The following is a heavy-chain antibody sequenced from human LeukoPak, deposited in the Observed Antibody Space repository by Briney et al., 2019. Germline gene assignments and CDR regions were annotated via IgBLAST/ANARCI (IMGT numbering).Heavy chain of an antibody. CDR2: ISYDGSNK. V-gene: IGHV3-30-3*01. D-gene: IGHD2-8*01. J-gene: IGHJ4*02. Sequence: GGSLRLSCAASGFTFSSYAMHWVRQAPGKGLEWVAVISYDGSNKYYADSVKGRFTISRDNSKNTLYLQMNSLRAEDTAVYYCARGGRILYGYWGQGTLVTVSS. CDR3: ARGGRILYGY. CDR1: GFTFSSYA.